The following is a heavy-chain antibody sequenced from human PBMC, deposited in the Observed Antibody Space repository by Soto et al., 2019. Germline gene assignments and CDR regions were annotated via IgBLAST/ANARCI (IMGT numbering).Heavy chain of an antibody. CDR2: IIPILGIA. J-gene: IGHJ4*02. V-gene: IGHV1-69*02. CDR1: GGTFSSYT. Sequence: SVKVSCKASGGTFSSYTISWVRQAPGQGLEWMGRIIPILGIANYAQKFQGRVTITANKSTSTAYMELSSLRSEDTALYYCAKGGPDAFCGGGRCYFESWGQGTQVTVSS. CDR3: AKGGPDAFCGGGRCYFES. D-gene: IGHD2-21*01.